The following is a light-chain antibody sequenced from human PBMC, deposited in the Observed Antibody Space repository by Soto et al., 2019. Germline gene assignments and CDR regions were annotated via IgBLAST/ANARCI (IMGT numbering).Light chain of an antibody. CDR1: SSDIGAYNY. CDR3: SSSTTSSIRVV. CDR2: EVS. V-gene: IGLV2-14*01. Sequence: QSALTQPASVSGSPGQSITISSTGTSSDIGAYNYVSWYQQHPGKAPKLMIHEVSNRPSGVSYRFSGSKSGNTASLTISGLQAEDEDDYYCSSSTTSSIRVVFGGGTKVTVL. J-gene: IGLJ3*02.